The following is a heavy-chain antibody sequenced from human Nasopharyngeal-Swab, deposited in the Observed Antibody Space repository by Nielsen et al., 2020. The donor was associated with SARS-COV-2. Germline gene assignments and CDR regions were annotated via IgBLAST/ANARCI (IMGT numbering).Heavy chain of an antibody. J-gene: IGHJ5*02. D-gene: IGHD1-7*01. CDR2: IYYSGST. Sequence: GKGLEWIGYIYYSGSTNYNPSLKRRVTISVDTSKNQFSLKLSSVTAADTAVYYCARGGPGLELFSRFDPWGQGTLVTVSS. CDR3: ARGGPGLELFSRFDP. V-gene: IGHV4-59*13.